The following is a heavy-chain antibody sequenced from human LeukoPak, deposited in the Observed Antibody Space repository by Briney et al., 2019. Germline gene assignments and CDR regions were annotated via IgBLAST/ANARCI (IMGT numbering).Heavy chain of an antibody. Sequence: GGSLRLSCAASGFTFSSYSMNWVRQAPGKGLEWVSGISGSGGSTYYADSVKGRFTISRDNSKNTLYLQMNSLRAEDTAVYYCAKDGSRGDYWGQGTLVTVSS. D-gene: IGHD6-13*01. CDR2: ISGSGGST. J-gene: IGHJ4*02. CDR1: GFTFSSYS. V-gene: IGHV3-23*01. CDR3: AKDGSRGDY.